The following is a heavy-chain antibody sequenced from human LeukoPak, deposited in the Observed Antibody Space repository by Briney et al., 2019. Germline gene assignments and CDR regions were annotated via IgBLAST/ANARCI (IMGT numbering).Heavy chain of an antibody. D-gene: IGHD2-15*01. V-gene: IGHV4-30-4*01. Sequence: SETLSLTCTVSGGSISSGDYYWSWIRQPPGKGLEWIGYIYYSGSTYYNPSLKSRVTISVDTSKNQFSLKLSSVTAADTAVYYCARVRGRYCSGGSCQRDDAFDIWGQGTMVTVSS. J-gene: IGHJ3*02. CDR3: ARVRGRYCSGGSCQRDDAFDI. CDR2: IYYSGST. CDR1: GGSISSGDYY.